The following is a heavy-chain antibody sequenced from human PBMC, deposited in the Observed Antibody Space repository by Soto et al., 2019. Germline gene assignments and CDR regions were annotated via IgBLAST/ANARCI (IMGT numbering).Heavy chain of an antibody. Sequence: QVQLVESGGGVVQPGRSLRLSCAASGFTFSSYGMHWVRQAPGKGLEWVAVISYDGSNKYYADSVKRRFTISRDNSKNTLYLQMNSLRAEDTAVYYCAKGSSGWYPPFDYWGQGTLVTVSS. CDR2: ISYDGSNK. CDR1: GFTFSSYG. D-gene: IGHD6-19*01. J-gene: IGHJ4*02. CDR3: AKGSSGWYPPFDY. V-gene: IGHV3-30*18.